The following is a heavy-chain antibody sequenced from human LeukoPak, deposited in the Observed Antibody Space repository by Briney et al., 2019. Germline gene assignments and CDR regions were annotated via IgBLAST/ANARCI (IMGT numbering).Heavy chain of an antibody. CDR2: ITHDGSNK. Sequence: WWSLRLSCAASGFTFSSYGRHWVRQAPGKGLEWVAVITHDGSNKYYAYSVKGRFTISRDNSKNTRYLQLNSLRAEDTAVYYCAKVPAGDYYYGMDVWGQGTTVTVSS. J-gene: IGHJ6*02. CDR3: AKVPAGDYYYGMDV. CDR1: GFTFSSYG. D-gene: IGHD6-19*01. V-gene: IGHV3-30*18.